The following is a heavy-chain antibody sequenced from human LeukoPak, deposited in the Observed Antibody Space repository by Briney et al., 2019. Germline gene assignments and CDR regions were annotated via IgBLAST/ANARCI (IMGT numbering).Heavy chain of an antibody. CDR1: GGTFSSYA. V-gene: IGHV1-69*13. J-gene: IGHJ4*02. CDR3: ARDSYGYNDY. D-gene: IGHD5-18*01. Sequence: SVKVSCKASGGTFSSYAIGWVRQAPGQGLEWMGGIIPIFGAANYAQKFQGRVTITADESTSTAYMELSSLRSGDTAVYYCARDSYGYNDYWGQGTLVTVSS. CDR2: IIPIFGAA.